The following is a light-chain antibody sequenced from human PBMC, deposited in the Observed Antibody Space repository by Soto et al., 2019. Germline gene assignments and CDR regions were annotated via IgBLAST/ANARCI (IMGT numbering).Light chain of an antibody. V-gene: IGKV3-15*01. CDR1: QSVSSN. CDR3: QHYNNWPFT. CDR2: GAS. Sequence: EIVMTQSPATLSVSPGERATLSCRASQSVSSNLAWYQQKPGQPPSLLIYGASARATGIPARFSGSGSGTEFTLTISNPQSEDFAVYYCQHYNNWPFTFGQGTKLEIK. J-gene: IGKJ2*01.